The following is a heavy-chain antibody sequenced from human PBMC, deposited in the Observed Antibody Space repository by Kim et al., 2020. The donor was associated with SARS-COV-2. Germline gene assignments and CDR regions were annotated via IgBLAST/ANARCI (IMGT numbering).Heavy chain of an antibody. CDR2: ISSSGSTI. D-gene: IGHD6-13*01. CDR1: GFTFSDYY. Sequence: GGSLRLSCAASGFTFSDYYMSWIRQAPGKGLEWVSYISSSGSTIYYADSVKGRFTISRDNAKNSLYLQMNSLRAEDTAVYYCATYSAAGREYYYYYGMDVWGQGTTVTVSS. V-gene: IGHV3-11*01. CDR3: ATYSAAGREYYYYYGMDV. J-gene: IGHJ6*02.